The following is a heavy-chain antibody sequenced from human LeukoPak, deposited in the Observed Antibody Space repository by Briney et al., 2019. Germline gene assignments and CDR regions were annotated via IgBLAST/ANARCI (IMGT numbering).Heavy chain of an antibody. V-gene: IGHV3-21*01. J-gene: IGHJ3*02. CDR3: ARGGAYSSGWPGTFDI. Sequence: GGSLRLSCAASGFSFSDYSMTWVRRAPGKGLEWVSSISSSSTYIHYAAPVKGRLTISRDNGKNSLYLQMSILRAEDTAVYYCARGGAYSSGWPGTFDIWGQGTMVTVSS. CDR2: ISSSSTYI. CDR1: GFSFSDYS. D-gene: IGHD6-19*01.